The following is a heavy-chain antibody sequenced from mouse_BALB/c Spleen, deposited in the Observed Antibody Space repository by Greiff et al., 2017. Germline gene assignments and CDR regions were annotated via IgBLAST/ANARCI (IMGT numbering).Heavy chain of an antibody. Sequence: EVQGVESGGGLVKPGGSLKLSCAASGFTFSSYAMSWVRQSPEKRLEWVAGISSGGSYTYYPDTVTGRFTISRDNAKNTLYLEMSSLRSEDTAMYYCARRAYRSLRYFDVWGAGTTVTVSS. J-gene: IGHJ1*01. D-gene: IGHD2-14*01. V-gene: IGHV5-9-4*01. CDR1: GFTFSSYA. CDR2: ISSGGSYT. CDR3: ARRAYRSLRYFDV.